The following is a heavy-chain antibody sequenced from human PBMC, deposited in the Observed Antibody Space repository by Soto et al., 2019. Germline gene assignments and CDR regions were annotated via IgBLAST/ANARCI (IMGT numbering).Heavy chain of an antibody. D-gene: IGHD3-22*01. V-gene: IGHV3-11*01. CDR3: ARVPSITMIVVVLPAPDY. Sequence: LRLSCAASGFTFSDYYMSWIRQAPGKGLEWVSYISSSGSTIYYADSVKGRFTISRDNAKNSLYLQMNSLRAEDTAVYYCARVPSITMIVVVLPAPDYWGQGTLVTVSS. J-gene: IGHJ4*02. CDR2: ISSSGSTI. CDR1: GFTFSDYY.